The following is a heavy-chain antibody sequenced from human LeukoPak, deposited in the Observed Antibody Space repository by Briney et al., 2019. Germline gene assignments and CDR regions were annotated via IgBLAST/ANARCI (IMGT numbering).Heavy chain of an antibody. CDR1: GFTVSSNY. CDR3: ASYSSGSCVGY. D-gene: IGHD1-26*01. CDR2: IYSGGST. Sequence: GGSLRLSCAASGFTVSSNYMSWVRQAPGKGLEWVSVIYSGGSTYYADSVKGRFTISRDNSKNTLYLQMNSLRAEDTAVYYCASYSSGSCVGYWGQGTLVTVSS. V-gene: IGHV3-53*01. J-gene: IGHJ4*02.